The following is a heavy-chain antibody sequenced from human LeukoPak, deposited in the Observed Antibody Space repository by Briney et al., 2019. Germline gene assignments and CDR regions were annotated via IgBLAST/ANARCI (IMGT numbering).Heavy chain of an antibody. Sequence: ASVKVSCMASGYTFTSYAMNWVRQAPGQGLEWMGWTNTNTGNPTYAQGFTGRFVFSLDTSVSTAYLQISSLKAEDTAVYYCARSRHYYDSSGYETPIRYWGQGTLVTVSS. J-gene: IGHJ4*02. CDR1: GYTFTSYA. D-gene: IGHD3-22*01. V-gene: IGHV7-4-1*02. CDR3: ARSRHYYDSSGYETPIRY. CDR2: TNTNTGNP.